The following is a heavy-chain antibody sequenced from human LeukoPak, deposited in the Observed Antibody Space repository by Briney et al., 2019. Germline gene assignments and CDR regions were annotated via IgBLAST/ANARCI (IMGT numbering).Heavy chain of an antibody. CDR3: ARDAYYDFWSGYYPNYYYYYMDV. CDR1: GFTFSSYG. J-gene: IGHJ6*03. CDR2: IKQDGGEK. D-gene: IGHD3-3*01. Sequence: GGSLRLSCAASGFTFSSYGMSWVRQAPGKGLEWVANIKQDGGEKYYVDSVKGRFTISRDNAKNSLYLQMNSLRAEDTAVYYCARDAYYDFWSGYYPNYYYYYMDVWGKGTTVTVSS. V-gene: IGHV3-7*01.